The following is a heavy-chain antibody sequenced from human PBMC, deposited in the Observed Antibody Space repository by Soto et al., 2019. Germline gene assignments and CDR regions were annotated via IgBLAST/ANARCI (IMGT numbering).Heavy chain of an antibody. CDR2: IHYSGST. CDR3: ATNHDDISGRTPLLFDS. D-gene: IGHD3-22*01. V-gene: IGHV4-31*03. CDR1: GDSIGTGGYY. Sequence: QVQLQESGPGLVKPSQTLSLTCTVSGDSIGTGGYYWDWIRQHPGKGPEWIGYIHYSGSTYYNPSLQSRLTISLDTSKTQFSLHLSSVTAADTAVYYCATNHDDISGRTPLLFDSWGQGTLVTVSS. J-gene: IGHJ4*02.